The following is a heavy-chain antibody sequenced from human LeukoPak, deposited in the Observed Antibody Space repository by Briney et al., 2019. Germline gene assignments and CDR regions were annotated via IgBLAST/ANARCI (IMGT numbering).Heavy chain of an antibody. Sequence: SQTLSLTCAISGDSVSSNSASWNWIRQSPSRGLGWLGRTYYRSKWYYDYTLSVKSRIIINPDTSKNQFSLHLNSVTPEDTAVYYCAKDLAEDIVVVPAAIREGDAFDIWGQGTMVTVSS. D-gene: IGHD2-2*02. V-gene: IGHV6-1*01. J-gene: IGHJ3*02. CDR1: GDSVSSNSAS. CDR2: TYYRSKWYY. CDR3: AKDLAEDIVVVPAAIREGDAFDI.